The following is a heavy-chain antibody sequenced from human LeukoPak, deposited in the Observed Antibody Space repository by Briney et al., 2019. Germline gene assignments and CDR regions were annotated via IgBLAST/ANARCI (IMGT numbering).Heavy chain of an antibody. J-gene: IGHJ6*03. CDR2: FDPEDGET. CDR3: ARGVLYYDYVWGSYRPGAYYYYMDV. V-gene: IGHV1-24*01. Sequence: ASVKVSCKVSGYTLTELSMHWVRQAPGKGLEWMGGFDPEDGETIYAQKMQGRVTMTTDTSTSTAYMELRSLRSDDTAVYYCARGVLYYDYVWGSYRPGAYYYYMDVWGKGTTVTVSS. CDR1: GYTLTELS. D-gene: IGHD3-16*02.